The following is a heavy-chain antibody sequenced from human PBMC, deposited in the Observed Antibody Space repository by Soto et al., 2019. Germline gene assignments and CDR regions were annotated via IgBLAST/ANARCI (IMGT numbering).Heavy chain of an antibody. V-gene: IGHV4-39*01. CDR2: IHQTGST. J-gene: IGHJ5*02. Sequence: QLQLQESGPGLVRPSETLSLTCTVSNGSISSPIYYWGWIRQPPGKGLEWIGGIHQTGSTYYNPSLQGRVTISVDTSKNQFSLKLSSVTAADTAMYFCAGRSSLASVQLFFREISNYNGLDPWGQGTLVTVSS. CDR1: NGSISSPIYY. D-gene: IGHD1-1*01. CDR3: AGRSSLASVQLFFREISNYNGLDP.